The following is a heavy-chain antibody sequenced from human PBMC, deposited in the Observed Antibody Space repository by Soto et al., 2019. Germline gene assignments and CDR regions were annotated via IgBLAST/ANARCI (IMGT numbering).Heavy chain of an antibody. CDR2: ISGSGGST. CDR1: GFTFSSYA. Sequence: GGSLRLSCAASGFTFSSYAMSWVRQAPGKGLEWVSAISGSGGSTYYADSGKGRFTISRENSKNTLYLQMNSLGAEDTAVYYCARDVNWNYAGGAFDIWGQGTMVTVSS. CDR3: ARDVNWNYAGGAFDI. D-gene: IGHD1-7*01. V-gene: IGHV3-23*01. J-gene: IGHJ3*02.